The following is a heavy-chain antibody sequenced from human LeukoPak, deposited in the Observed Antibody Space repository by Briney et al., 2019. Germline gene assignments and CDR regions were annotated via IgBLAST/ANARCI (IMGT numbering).Heavy chain of an antibody. CDR2: IRSSGSTI. CDR1: GFTFSSYE. D-gene: IGHD3-9*01. Sequence: GGSLRLSCAASGFTFSSYEMNWVRQAPGKGLEWVSYIRSSGSTIYYADSVKGRFTISRDNAKNSLYLQMNSLRAEDTAVYYCARYADILTGPVSYYYYGMDVWGQGTTVTVSS. J-gene: IGHJ6*02. V-gene: IGHV3-48*03. CDR3: ARYADILTGPVSYYYYGMDV.